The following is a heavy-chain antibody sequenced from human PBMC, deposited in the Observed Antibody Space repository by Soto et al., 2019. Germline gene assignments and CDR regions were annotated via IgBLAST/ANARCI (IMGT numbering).Heavy chain of an antibody. CDR3: ARHLRVGAIDAFDI. J-gene: IGHJ3*02. D-gene: IGHD1-26*01. V-gene: IGHV5-51*01. CDR2: IYPGDSDT. CDR1: GYSFTTYW. Sequence: GESLKISCKASGYSFTTYWIGWVRQLPGKGLEWMGIIYPGDSDTRYNPSFQGQVTISVYKAISTAYLQWSSLKASDIAMYYSARHLRVGAIDAFDIWGQWTMVTCSS.